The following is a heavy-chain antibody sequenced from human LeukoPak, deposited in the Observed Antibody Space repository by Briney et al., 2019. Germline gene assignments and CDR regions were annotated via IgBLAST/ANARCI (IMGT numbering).Heavy chain of an antibody. CDR2: ISGSGGST. CDR1: GFTFSSYG. D-gene: IGHD3-22*01. V-gene: IGHV3-23*01. J-gene: IGHJ3*02. Sequence: PGGSLRLSCAASGFTFSSYGMSWVRQAPGKGLEWVSAISGSGGSTYYADSVKGRFTISRDNSKNTLYLQMNSLRAEDTAVYYCAKDVGPRYYYDSSVYAFDIWGQGTMVTVSS. CDR3: AKDVGPRYYYDSSVYAFDI.